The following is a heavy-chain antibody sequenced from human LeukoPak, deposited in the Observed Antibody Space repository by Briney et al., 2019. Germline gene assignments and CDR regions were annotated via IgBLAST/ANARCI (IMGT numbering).Heavy chain of an antibody. D-gene: IGHD2-8*01. CDR2: VSLSGLT. V-gene: IGHV4-4*02. CDR1: GGSITSTNW. CDR3: SRENGAFSPFGY. J-gene: IGHJ4*02. Sequence: SGTLSLTCGVSGGSITSTNWWSWVRQPPGQGLEWIGEVSLSGLTNYNPSLSSRVIMALNTSKNHLSLHLTSVTAADTAVYYCSRENGAFSPFGYWGQGYLVTVLS.